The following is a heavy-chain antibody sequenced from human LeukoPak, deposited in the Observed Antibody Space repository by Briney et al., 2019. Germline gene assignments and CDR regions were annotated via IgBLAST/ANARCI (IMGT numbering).Heavy chain of an antibody. CDR3: ARSYSSSWYWVSSAFDI. CDR2: ITQDGSST. Sequence: GGSLRLSCTTSGIIFRNYWIHWVRQAPGKGLVWVSHITQDGSSTFYADSVKGRFTTSRDNAKNTVFLQMNSLTAEDTGVYYCARSYSSSWYWVSSAFDIWGQGTMVTVSS. CDR1: GIIFRNYW. V-gene: IGHV3-74*01. J-gene: IGHJ3*02. D-gene: IGHD6-13*01.